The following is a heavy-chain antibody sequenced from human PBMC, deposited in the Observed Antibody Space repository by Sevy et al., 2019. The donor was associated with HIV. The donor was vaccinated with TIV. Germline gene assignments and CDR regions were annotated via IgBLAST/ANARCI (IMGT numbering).Heavy chain of an antibody. Sequence: GGSLRLSCAASGFSFSHYAFHWVRQAPGKGLEWVALISCDGTYKYYADSVKGRFTISRDNSKNTLYLQMNSLSGNDTAVYYCARVTLSYCTTDCYRRFDYWGPGALVTVSS. CDR2: ISCDGTYK. V-gene: IGHV3-30-3*01. CDR3: ARVTLSYCTTDCYRRFDY. D-gene: IGHD2-8*01. J-gene: IGHJ4*02. CDR1: GFSFSHYA.